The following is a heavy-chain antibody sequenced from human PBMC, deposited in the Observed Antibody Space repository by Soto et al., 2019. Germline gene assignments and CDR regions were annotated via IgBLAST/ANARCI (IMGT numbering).Heavy chain of an antibody. Sequence: QMQLQESGPGLVKPSETLSLTCTVSGGSISIRDYYWGWLRQPPGKGLEWIGSVYYSGTTYYNPSLKSRVTISVDTSKNQFSLKVSSVTAADTAVYYCARESRYNWFDPWGQGTLVTVSS. V-gene: IGHV4-39*02. CDR2: VYYSGTT. CDR3: ARESRYNWFDP. CDR1: GGSISIRDYY. J-gene: IGHJ5*02.